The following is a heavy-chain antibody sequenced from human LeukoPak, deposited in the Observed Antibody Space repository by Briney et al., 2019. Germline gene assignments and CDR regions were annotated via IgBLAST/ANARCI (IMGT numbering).Heavy chain of an antibody. V-gene: IGHV4-4*07. J-gene: IGHJ5*02. CDR2: IYNSESI. CDR3: ARDRSSSYTRDWFDP. CDR1: GGSINGYY. Sequence: PPETLSLTCTLSGGSINGYYWSWIRQPAGKGLEWIGRIYNSESINYNPSLKSRVTMSIDTSKSQFSLKLNSVTAADTAVYYCARDRSSSYTRDWFDPWGQGALVTVS. D-gene: IGHD6-13*01.